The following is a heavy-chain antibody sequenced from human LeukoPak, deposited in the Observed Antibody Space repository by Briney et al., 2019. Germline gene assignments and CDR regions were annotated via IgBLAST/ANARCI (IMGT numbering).Heavy chain of an antibody. CDR2: IGTAGDT. Sequence: PGGSLRLSCAASGFTFSSYDMHWVRQATGEGLEWVSAIGTAGDTYYLGSVKGRFTISRENAKNSLYLQMNSLRAGDTAVYYCANENYYGSGSYADHWGQGTLVTVSS. CDR1: GFTFSSYD. V-gene: IGHV3-13*01. D-gene: IGHD3-10*01. CDR3: ANENYYGSGSYADH. J-gene: IGHJ4*02.